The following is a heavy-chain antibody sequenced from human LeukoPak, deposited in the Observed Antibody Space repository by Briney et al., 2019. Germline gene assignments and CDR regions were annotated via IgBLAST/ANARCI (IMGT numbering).Heavy chain of an antibody. CDR3: ARVAMVRATTKRAYYYYMDV. V-gene: IGHV4-38-2*02. D-gene: IGHD3-10*01. Sequence: SETLSLTCTVSGYSISSGYYWGWVRQPPGKGLEWIGGIYHSGSTYYNPSLKSRVTISVDTSKNQFSLKLSSVTAADTAVYYCARVAMVRATTKRAYYYYMDVWGKGTTVTVSS. CDR1: GYSISSGYY. CDR2: IYHSGST. J-gene: IGHJ6*03.